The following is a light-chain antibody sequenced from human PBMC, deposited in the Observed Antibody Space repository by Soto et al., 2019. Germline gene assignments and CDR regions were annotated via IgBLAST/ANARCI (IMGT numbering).Light chain of an antibody. Sequence: EVVMTQSPATLSVSPGERATLSCRASHSVSSSLAWYQQKPGQAPRLLISGASTRAAGIPARFSGSGSGTEFTLTISSLQSEDFAVYYCQQYNNWPITFGQGTRLEI. J-gene: IGKJ5*01. CDR1: HSVSSS. V-gene: IGKV3-15*01. CDR2: GAS. CDR3: QQYNNWPIT.